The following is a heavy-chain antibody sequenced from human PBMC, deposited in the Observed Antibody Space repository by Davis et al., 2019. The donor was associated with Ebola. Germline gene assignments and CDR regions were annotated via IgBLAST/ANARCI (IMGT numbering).Heavy chain of an antibody. Sequence: MPSETLSLTCAVSGGSTSSGGYSWSWIRQPPGKGLEWIGYIYHSGSTYYNPSLKRRVTIAVDRSKNQFSLKLSSVTAADTAVYYCARSFGYYARGAPGDAFDIWGQGTMVTGSS. J-gene: IGHJ3*02. CDR3: ARSFGYYARGAPGDAFDI. CDR1: GGSTSSGGYS. CDR2: IYHSGST. D-gene: IGHD3-10*02. V-gene: IGHV4-30-2*01.